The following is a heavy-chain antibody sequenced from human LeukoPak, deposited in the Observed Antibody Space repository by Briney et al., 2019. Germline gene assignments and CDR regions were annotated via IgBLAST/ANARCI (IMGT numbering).Heavy chain of an antibody. V-gene: IGHV3-30*04. Sequence: GGSLRLSCAASGFTFSTYAIHWVRQAPGKGLEWVAVISFDGVNTFYADSVKGRFTISRDNSNNTVYLQMNNLRPEDTAVFYCARGQGYESYYYMDVWGKGTTVTISS. CDR2: ISFDGVNT. CDR3: ARGQGYESYYYMDV. J-gene: IGHJ6*03. CDR1: GFTFSTYA. D-gene: IGHD2-2*01.